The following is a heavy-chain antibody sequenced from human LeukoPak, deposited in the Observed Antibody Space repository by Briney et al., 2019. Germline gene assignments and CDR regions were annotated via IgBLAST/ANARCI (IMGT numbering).Heavy chain of an antibody. D-gene: IGHD3-3*01. CDR2: INPNSGGT. CDR3: ARDTHSRFLEWFV. Sequence: ASVKVSCKASGYTFTGYYMHWVRQAPGQGLEWMGRINPNSGGTNYAQKFQGRVTMTRDTSISTAYMELSRLRSDDTAVYYCARDTHSRFLEWFVWGQGTLSPSPQ. CDR1: GYTFTGYY. J-gene: IGHJ4*02. V-gene: IGHV1-2*06.